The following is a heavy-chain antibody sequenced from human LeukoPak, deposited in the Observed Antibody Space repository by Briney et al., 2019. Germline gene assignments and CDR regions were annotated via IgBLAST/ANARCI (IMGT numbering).Heavy chain of an antibody. V-gene: IGHV3-23*01. J-gene: IGHJ4*02. CDR1: GFTFSSYT. CDR3: AKERQTGDYFTSDS. Sequence: GGSLRLSCAASGFTFSSYTMIWVRQAPGKGLEWVSAVNSRGVTYYPGSVKGRFTTSRDNSKNTLYLQMNSLRVEDTAIYFCAKERQTGDYFTSDSWGQGTLVTVSS. D-gene: IGHD4-17*01. CDR2: VNSRGVT.